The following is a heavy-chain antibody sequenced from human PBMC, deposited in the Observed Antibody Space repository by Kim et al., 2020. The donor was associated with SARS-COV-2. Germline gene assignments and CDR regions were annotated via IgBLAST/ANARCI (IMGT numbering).Heavy chain of an antibody. J-gene: IGHJ5*02. Sequence: GGSLRLSCAASGFTFSDYYMSWIRQAPGKGLEWVSYISSSSSYTNYADSVKGRFTISRDNAKNSLYLQMNSLRAEDTAVYYCASLYGSGSYFSYYNWFDPWGQGTLVTVSS. CDR1: GFTFSDYY. CDR2: ISSSSSYT. D-gene: IGHD3-10*01. CDR3: ASLYGSGSYFSYYNWFDP. V-gene: IGHV3-11*06.